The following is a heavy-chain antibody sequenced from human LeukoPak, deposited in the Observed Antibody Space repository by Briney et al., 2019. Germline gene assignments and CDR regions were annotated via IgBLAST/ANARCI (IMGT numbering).Heavy chain of an antibody. D-gene: IGHD6-13*01. V-gene: IGHV1-8*01. CDR2: MNPNSGNT. CDR1: GYTFTSYD. Sequence: ASVKVSCKASGYTFTSYDINWVRQATGQGLEWMGWMNPNSGNTSYAQKFQGRVTMTRNTSISTAYMELSSLRSEDTAVYYCARDSSSSRGNNWFDPWGQGTLVTVSS. J-gene: IGHJ5*02. CDR3: ARDSSSSRGNNWFDP.